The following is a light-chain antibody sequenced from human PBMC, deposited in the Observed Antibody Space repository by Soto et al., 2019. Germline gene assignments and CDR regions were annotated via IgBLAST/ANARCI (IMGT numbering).Light chain of an antibody. J-gene: IGLJ2*01. CDR2: SDD. CDR1: SSNIGNNF. Sequence: QSVLTQPPSASGTPGQKVTISCSGASSNIGNNFVSWYQQVPGTAPKLLIYSDDQRPSGVPDRVSGSKSGTSASLAISGLRSEDEADYYCTSWDDSLYHVVFGGGTKLTVL. CDR3: TSWDDSLYHVV. V-gene: IGLV1-47*02.